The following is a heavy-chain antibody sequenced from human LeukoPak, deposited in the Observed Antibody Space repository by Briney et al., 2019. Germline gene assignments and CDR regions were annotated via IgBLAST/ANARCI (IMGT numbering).Heavy chain of an antibody. J-gene: IGHJ6*02. Sequence: GGSLRLSCAASGFTFSSYSMNWVRQAPGKGLEWVSSISSSSSYIYYADSVKGRFTISRDNAKNSLYLQMNSLRAEDTAVYYCARDHQYSTGMDVWGQGTTVTVSS. CDR2: ISSSSSYI. V-gene: IGHV3-21*01. CDR3: ARDHQYSTGMDV. CDR1: GFTFSSYS. D-gene: IGHD6-6*01.